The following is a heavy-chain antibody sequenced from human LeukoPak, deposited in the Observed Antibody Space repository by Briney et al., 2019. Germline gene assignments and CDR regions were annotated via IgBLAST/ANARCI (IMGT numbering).Heavy chain of an antibody. CDR1: GFTCSSYW. CDR2: IKQDGSEK. Sequence: GGSLRLSCAASGFTCSSYWMSWVRQAPGKGLEWVANIKQDGSEKYYVDSVKGRFTISRDNAKNSLYLQMNSLRAEDTAVYYCARESYYDFWSGYGGDLYYYYMDVWGKGTTVTVSS. CDR3: ARESYYDFWSGYGGDLYYYYMDV. D-gene: IGHD3-3*01. J-gene: IGHJ6*03. V-gene: IGHV3-7*01.